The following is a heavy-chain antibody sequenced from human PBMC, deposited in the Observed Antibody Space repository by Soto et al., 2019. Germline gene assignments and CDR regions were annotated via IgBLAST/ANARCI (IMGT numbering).Heavy chain of an antibody. J-gene: IGHJ6*02. CDR3: TKVVYGGNSAPNSGMDV. CDR2: VNTGGSST. V-gene: IGHV3-23*01. CDR1: GFTFSSYA. D-gene: IGHD4-17*01. Sequence: EVQLLVSGGGFVQPGGSLRLSCAASGFTFSSYAMSWVRLAPGKGLEWVSTVNTGGSSTFYADSVKGRFTISRDNSKNTLFLQMNSLRAEDTAIYYCTKVVYGGNSAPNSGMDVWGQGTTVTVSS.